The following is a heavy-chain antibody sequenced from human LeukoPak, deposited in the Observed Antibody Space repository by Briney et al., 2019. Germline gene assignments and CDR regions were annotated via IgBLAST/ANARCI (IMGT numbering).Heavy chain of an antibody. CDR1: GFXFSSYE. CDR3: ARYHTSTWYFDY. D-gene: IGHD6-13*01. CDR2: ISSSGSTI. J-gene: IGHJ4*02. V-gene: IGHV3-48*03. Sequence: GGSLRLSCAASGFXFSSYEMNWVRQAPGKGLEWVSYISSSGSTIYYADSVKGRFTISRDNAKNSLYLQMNSLRAEDTAVYYCARYHTSTWYFDYWGQGTLVTVSS.